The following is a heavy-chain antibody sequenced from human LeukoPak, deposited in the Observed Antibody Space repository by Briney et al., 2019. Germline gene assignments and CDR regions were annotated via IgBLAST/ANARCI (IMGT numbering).Heavy chain of an antibody. V-gene: IGHV4-34*01. CDR2: IHHSGSA. D-gene: IGHD2-2*01. CDR3: ARSPATSWSNFDY. Sequence: SETLSLTCAVYVESFSDHYWTWIRQPPGKGLEWIGEIHHSGSATYRLSLKSRVTISVDRSKNQFSLKLTSVTAADTAVYYCARSPATSWSNFDYWGQGSLVTVSS. J-gene: IGHJ4*02. CDR1: VESFSDHY.